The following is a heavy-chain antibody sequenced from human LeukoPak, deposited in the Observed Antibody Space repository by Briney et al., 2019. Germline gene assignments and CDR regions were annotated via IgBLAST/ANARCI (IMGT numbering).Heavy chain of an antibody. CDR2: ISSRGRTM. J-gene: IGHJ4*02. V-gene: IGHV3-48*03. Sequence: PGGSLRLSCAASGFTFSSSEMNWVRQAPGKGLAWISYISSRGRTMFYADSVKGRFIISRDNAKNSLYLQMNSLRAEDTAVFYCAKLGLYCSGGYCYSQYYFDYWGQGTLVTVSS. CDR1: GFTFSSSE. D-gene: IGHD2-15*01. CDR3: AKLGLYCSGGYCYSQYYFDY.